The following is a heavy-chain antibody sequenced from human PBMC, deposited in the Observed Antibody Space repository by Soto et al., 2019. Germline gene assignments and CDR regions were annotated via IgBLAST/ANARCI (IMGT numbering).Heavy chain of an antibody. CDR1: GYTFTSYD. V-gene: IGHV1-8*01. D-gene: IGHD3-22*01. Sequence: ASVKVSCKASGYTFTSYDINWVRQATGQGLEWMGWMNPNSGNTGYAQKFQGRVTMTRNTSISTAYMELSSLRSEDTAVYYCARFYYDSSGSPVPFYAFDIWVQGTMVTVS. CDR3: ARFYYDSSGSPVPFYAFDI. J-gene: IGHJ3*02. CDR2: MNPNSGNT.